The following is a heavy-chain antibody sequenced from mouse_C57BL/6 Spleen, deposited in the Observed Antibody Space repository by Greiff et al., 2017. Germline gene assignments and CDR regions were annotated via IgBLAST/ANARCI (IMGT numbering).Heavy chain of an antibody. V-gene: IGHV3-6*01. J-gene: IGHJ2*01. D-gene: IGHD4-1*01. CDR3: ARYWDDYFDY. CDR1: GYSITSGYY. Sequence: EVKLQESGPGLVKPSQSLSLTCSVTGYSITSGYYWNWIRQFPGNKLEWMGYISYDGSNNYNPSLKNRISITRDTSKNQFFLKLNSVTTEDTATYYCARYWDDYFDYWGQGTTLTVSS. CDR2: ISYDGSN.